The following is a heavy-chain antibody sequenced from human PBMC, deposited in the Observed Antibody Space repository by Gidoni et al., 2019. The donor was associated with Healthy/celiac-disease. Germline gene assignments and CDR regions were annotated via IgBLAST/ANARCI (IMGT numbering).Heavy chain of an antibody. Sequence: QVQLQQWGAGLLQPSETLSLTCAVSGGSFSGYYWSWIRQPPGKGLEWIGEINHSGSTNYNPSLKSRVTISVDTSKNQFSLKLSSVTAADTAVYYCASIFYDSSGRNDYWGQGTLVTVSS. V-gene: IGHV4-34*01. D-gene: IGHD3-22*01. CDR3: ASIFYDSSGRNDY. CDR2: INHSGST. J-gene: IGHJ4*02. CDR1: GGSFSGYY.